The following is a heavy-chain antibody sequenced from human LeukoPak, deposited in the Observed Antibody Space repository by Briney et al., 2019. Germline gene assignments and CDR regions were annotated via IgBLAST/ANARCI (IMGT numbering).Heavy chain of an antibody. CDR2: ISGSGGST. D-gene: IGHD3-10*01. CDR1: GFTFSSYA. V-gene: IGHV3-23*01. J-gene: IGHJ3*02. Sequence: GGSLRLSCAASGFTFSSYAMSWVRQAPGKGLEWVSAISGSGGSTYYADSVKGRFTISRDNSKNTLYLQMNSLRAEDTAVYYCAKDQGFGGLRSAFDIWGQGTLVTVAS. CDR3: AKDQGFGGLRSAFDI.